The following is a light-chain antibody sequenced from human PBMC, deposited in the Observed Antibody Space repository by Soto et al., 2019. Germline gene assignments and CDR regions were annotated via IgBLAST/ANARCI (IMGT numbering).Light chain of an antibody. CDR1: QSVTSSC. CDR3: QQCGGSPLFS. J-gene: IGKJ3*01. V-gene: IGKV3-20*01. Sequence: EMVLTQSPGTLSLSPGERATLSCTASQSVTSSCLAWYQRKPGQAPRLLIHTTSTRATDIPDRFSGSGSGTDFTLTISRVEPEDFAVYYCQQCGGSPLFSFGPGTRVDI. CDR2: TTS.